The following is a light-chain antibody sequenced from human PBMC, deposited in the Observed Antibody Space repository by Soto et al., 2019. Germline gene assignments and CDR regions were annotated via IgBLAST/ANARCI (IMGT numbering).Light chain of an antibody. V-gene: IGKV3D-20*02. CDR3: QVRTNWSIA. CDR1: QRVGSNY. J-gene: IGKJ5*01. Sequence: IVLTQSPGTLSLSPGERATLSCRASQRVGSNYLAWYQQNPGQPPRLLIYDASNRATGIPARFSGTGSGTDFTLTINNLEPEDFAVYYCQVRTNWSIAFGRGTRLEIK. CDR2: DAS.